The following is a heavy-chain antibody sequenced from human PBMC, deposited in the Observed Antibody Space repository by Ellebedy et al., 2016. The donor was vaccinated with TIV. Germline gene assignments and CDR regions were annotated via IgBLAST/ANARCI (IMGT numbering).Heavy chain of an antibody. CDR3: ASTYYDFWSGHDYYYYGMDV. CDR1: GYTFTGYY. Sequence: AASVKVSCKASGYTFTGYYMHWVRQAPGQGLEWMGWINPNSGGTNYAQKFQDRVTMTRDTSISTAYMELSRLRPDDTAVYYCASTYYDFWSGHDYYYYGMDVWGQGTTVTVSS. CDR2: INPNSGGT. V-gene: IGHV1-2*02. J-gene: IGHJ6*02. D-gene: IGHD3-3*01.